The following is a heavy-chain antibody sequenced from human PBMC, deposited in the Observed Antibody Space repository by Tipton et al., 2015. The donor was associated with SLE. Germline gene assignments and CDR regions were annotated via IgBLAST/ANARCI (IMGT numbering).Heavy chain of an antibody. CDR3: ASALLEWLWY. CDR1: GFTFSNYA. CDR2: IDSGGST. V-gene: IGHV3-23*03. D-gene: IGHD3-3*01. Sequence: SLRLSCAASGFTFSNYAMSWVRQAPGKGLEWVSIIDSGGSTYYVDSVKGRFTISRHNSKNTLYLQMNSLSAEDTAVYYCASALLEWLWYWGQGTLVTVSS. J-gene: IGHJ4*02.